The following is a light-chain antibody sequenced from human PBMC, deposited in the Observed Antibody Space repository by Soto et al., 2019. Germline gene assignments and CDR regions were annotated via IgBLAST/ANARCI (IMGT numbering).Light chain of an antibody. Sequence: DIQMTQSPSTLSASVGDRVTITCRASPSISSWLAWYQQKPGKAPKLLIYKASSLESGVPSRFSGSGSGTEFTLTISSLQPDDFATYYCQQYNSYPFPFGPGTKVDIQ. V-gene: IGKV1-5*03. CDR2: KAS. J-gene: IGKJ3*01. CDR3: QQYNSYPFP. CDR1: PSISSW.